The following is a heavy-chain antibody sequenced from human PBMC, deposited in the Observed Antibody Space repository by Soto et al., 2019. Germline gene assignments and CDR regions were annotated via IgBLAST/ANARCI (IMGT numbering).Heavy chain of an antibody. D-gene: IGHD5-18*01. Sequence: PSETLSLTCTVSGGSISSSSYYWGWIRQPPGKGLEWIGSIYYSGSTYYNPSLKSRVTISVDTSKNQFSLKLSSVTAADTAVYYCASLMDTAMVDYWGQGTLVTVSS. J-gene: IGHJ4*02. CDR3: ASLMDTAMVDY. CDR2: IYYSGST. V-gene: IGHV4-39*01. CDR1: GGSISSSSYY.